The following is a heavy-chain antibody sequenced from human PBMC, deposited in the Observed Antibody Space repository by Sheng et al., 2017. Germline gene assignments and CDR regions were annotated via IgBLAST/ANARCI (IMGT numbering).Heavy chain of an antibody. D-gene: IGHD3-22*01. V-gene: IGHV1-69*10. CDR2: IIPILGIA. Sequence: QVQLVQSGAEVKKPGSSVKVSCKASGGTFSSYAISWVRQAPGQGLEWMGGIIPILGIANYAQKFQGRVTITADKSTSTAYMELSSLRSEDTAVYYCARDGDYYDNQAHQRVFDYWGQGTLVTVSS. J-gene: IGHJ4*02. CDR3: ARDGDYYDNQAHQRVFDY. CDR1: GGTFSSYA.